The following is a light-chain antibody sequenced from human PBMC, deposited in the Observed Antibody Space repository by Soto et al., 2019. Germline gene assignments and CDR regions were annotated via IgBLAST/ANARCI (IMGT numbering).Light chain of an antibody. CDR2: EVN. CDR3: CSYAGSSFDV. CDR1: SSDVGGYNY. J-gene: IGLJ1*01. Sequence: QSALTQPPSASGSPGQSVAISCTGTSSDVGGYNYVSWYQQHPGKAPKLMIFEVNKRPSGVPDRFSGSKSGNTASLTISGLQAEDEADYYCCSYAGSSFDVFGTGTKLTVL. V-gene: IGLV2-8*01.